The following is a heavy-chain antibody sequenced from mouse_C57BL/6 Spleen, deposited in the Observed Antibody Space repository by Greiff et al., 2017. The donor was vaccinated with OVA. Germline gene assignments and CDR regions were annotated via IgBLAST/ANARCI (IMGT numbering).Heavy chain of an antibody. J-gene: IGHJ1*03. CDR2: INYDGSST. Sequence: EVMLVESEGGLVRPGSSMKLSCTASGFTFSDYYMAWVRQVPEKGLEWVANINYDGSSTYYLDSLKSRFIISRDNAKNILYLQMSSLKSEDTATYYCARGGYYWYFDVWGTGTTVTVSS. CDR3: ARGGYYWYFDV. V-gene: IGHV5-16*01. D-gene: IGHD2-2*01. CDR1: GFTFSDYY.